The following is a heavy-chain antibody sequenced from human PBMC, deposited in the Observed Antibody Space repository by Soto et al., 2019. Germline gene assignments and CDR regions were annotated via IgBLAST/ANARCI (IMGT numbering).Heavy chain of an antibody. Sequence: QVQLVESGGGVVQPGRSLRLSCAASGFTFSSYAMHWVRQAPGKGLEWVAVISYDGSNKYYADSVKGRFTISRDNSKNTLYLQMNSLRAEDTAVYYCARDRSGSYYRGVYYYYGMDVRGQGTTVTVSS. CDR2: ISYDGSNK. CDR1: GFTFSSYA. CDR3: ARDRSGSYYRGVYYYYGMDV. V-gene: IGHV3-30-3*01. D-gene: IGHD1-26*01. J-gene: IGHJ6*02.